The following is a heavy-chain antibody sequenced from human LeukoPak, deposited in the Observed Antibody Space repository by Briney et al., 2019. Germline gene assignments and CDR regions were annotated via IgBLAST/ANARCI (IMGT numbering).Heavy chain of an antibody. CDR1: GFTFSSYG. CDR2: IWYGGSNK. V-gene: IGHV3-30*02. J-gene: IGHJ4*02. Sequence: GGSLRLSCAASGFTFSSYGMHWVRQAPGKGLEWVAVIWYGGSNKYYADSVKGRFTISRDTSRNTLYLQMNSLGAKDTALYYCAKDAEAGHYYFDSWGRGTLVTVSS. D-gene: IGHD6-13*01. CDR3: AKDAEAGHYYFDS.